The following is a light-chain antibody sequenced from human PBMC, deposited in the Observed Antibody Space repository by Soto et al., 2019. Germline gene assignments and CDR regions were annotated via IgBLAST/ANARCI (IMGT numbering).Light chain of an antibody. CDR1: SSNIGNNY. CDR3: GTCDSSLSAHAV. V-gene: IGLV1-51*02. J-gene: IGLJ7*01. Sequence: QSVLTQPPSVSAAPGQKVTISCSGSSSNIGNNYVSWYQQLPGSAPKLLIYENNKRPSGIPDRFSGSKSGTSATLGITGLQTGDEADYYCGTCDSSLSAHAVFGGGTQLTVL. CDR2: ENN.